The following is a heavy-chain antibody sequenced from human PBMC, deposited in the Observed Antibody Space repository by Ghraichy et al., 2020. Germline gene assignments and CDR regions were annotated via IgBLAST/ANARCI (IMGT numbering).Heavy chain of an antibody. CDR3: ARGRNYYDNTIIHAFDI. J-gene: IGHJ3*02. CDR1: GFTFRTYW. CDR2: INSDGSTT. V-gene: IGHV3-74*01. D-gene: IGHD3-22*01. Sequence: GSLRLSCAASGFTFRTYWMHWVRQVPGEGLVWVSRINSDGSTTGYADSVKGRFTTSRDNAKNTLYLQMNSLRAEDTSVYFCARGRNYYDNTIIHAFDIWGQGTMVTVSS.